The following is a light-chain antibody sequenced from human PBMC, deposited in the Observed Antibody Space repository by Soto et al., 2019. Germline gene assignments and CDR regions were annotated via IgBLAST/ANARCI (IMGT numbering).Light chain of an antibody. V-gene: IGKV3-20*01. CDR3: QQYGSSPLT. CDR2: GAS. J-gene: IGKJ3*01. CDR1: QSVSSSY. Sequence: EIVLTQSPGTLSLSPGERATLSCRASQSVSSSYLAWYQQKPGQAPRLLIYGASSRATGIPDRFSGSGSGTDFTLTLRRLEPEDFAVYYCQQYGSSPLTFGPGTKVDIK.